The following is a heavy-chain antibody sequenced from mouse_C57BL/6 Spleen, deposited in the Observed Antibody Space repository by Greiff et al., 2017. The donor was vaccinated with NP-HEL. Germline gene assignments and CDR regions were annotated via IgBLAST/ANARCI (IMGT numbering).Heavy chain of an antibody. CDR1: GFTFSSYG. D-gene: IGHD1-1*01. J-gene: IGHJ4*01. CDR2: ISSGGSYT. CDR3: ASASYYSYYYAMDY. V-gene: IGHV5-6*01. Sequence: EVKLVESGGDLVKPGGSLKLSCAASGFTFSSYGMSWVRQTPDKRLEWVATISSGGSYTYYPDSVKGRFTISRDNAKNTLYLQVSSLKSEDTAMYYCASASYYSYYYAMDYWGQGTSVTVSS.